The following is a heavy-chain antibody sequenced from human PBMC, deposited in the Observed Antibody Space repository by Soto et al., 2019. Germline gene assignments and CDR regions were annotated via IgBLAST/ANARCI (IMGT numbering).Heavy chain of an antibody. J-gene: IGHJ6*02. D-gene: IGHD3-10*01. CDR2: IDPSDSYT. V-gene: IGHV5-10-1*01. Sequence: PGESLKISCKGSGYSFTSYWISWVRQMPGKGLEWMGRIDPSDSYTNYSPSFQGHVTISADKSISTAYLQWSSLKASDTAMYYCASNVMVRGVTNYSSCCMDVWGQGTTVTVSS. CDR1: GYSFTSYW. CDR3: ASNVMVRGVTNYSSCCMDV.